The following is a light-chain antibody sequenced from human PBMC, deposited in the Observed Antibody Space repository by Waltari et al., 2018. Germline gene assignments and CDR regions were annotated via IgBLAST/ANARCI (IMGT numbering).Light chain of an antibody. J-gene: IGKJ1*01. Sequence: SVLHSSNNKNYFAWYQQKPGQPPKLLIYWASTRKSGVPDRFSGSGSGTDFTLTISSLQAEEVAVYYCQQFQSHLRTFGQGTKVEIK. CDR2: WAS. CDR1: SVLHSSNNKNY. V-gene: IGKV4-1*01. CDR3: QQFQSHLRT.